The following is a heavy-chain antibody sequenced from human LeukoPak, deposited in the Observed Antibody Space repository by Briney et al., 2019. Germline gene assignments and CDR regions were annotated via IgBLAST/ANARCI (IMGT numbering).Heavy chain of an antibody. J-gene: IGHJ6*03. CDR1: GFTFSSYA. CDR2: ISGSGGST. Sequence: GGSLRLSCAASGFTFSSYAMSWVRQAPGKGLEWVSAISGSGGSTYYADSVKGRFTISRDNSKNTLYLQMNSLRAEDTAVYYCAKSGSSSIAASDYMDVWGKGTTVTVSS. V-gene: IGHV3-23*01. CDR3: AKSGSSSIAASDYMDV. D-gene: IGHD6-6*01.